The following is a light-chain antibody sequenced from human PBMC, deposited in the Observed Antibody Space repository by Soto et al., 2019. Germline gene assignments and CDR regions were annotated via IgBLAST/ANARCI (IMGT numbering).Light chain of an antibody. CDR2: KAS. V-gene: IGKV2-30*02. Sequence: IVLTQSPLSLPVTLGQPASLSCRSSQSLVHSDGHTYLNWFQQRPGQSPRRVIYKASNRDSGVPDRCSGSGSGTDFTLSISRVEADDVWVYYCMQGITFTFGRGTRVEIK. J-gene: IGKJ4*02. CDR1: QSLVHSDGHTY. CDR3: MQGITFT.